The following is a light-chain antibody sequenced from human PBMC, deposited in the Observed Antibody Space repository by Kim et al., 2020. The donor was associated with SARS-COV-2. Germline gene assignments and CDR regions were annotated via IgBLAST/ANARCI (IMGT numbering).Light chain of an antibody. CDR3: SSYAGSNIVI. Sequence: QSALTQPPSASGSPGQSVTISCTGTSRDVGGYNYVSWYQQHPGKAPKFIIYEVSKRPSGVPDRFSGSKSVNTASLTVSGLQAEDEADYYCSSYAGSNIVIFGGGTQLTVL. CDR1: SRDVGGYNY. CDR2: EVS. J-gene: IGLJ2*01. V-gene: IGLV2-8*01.